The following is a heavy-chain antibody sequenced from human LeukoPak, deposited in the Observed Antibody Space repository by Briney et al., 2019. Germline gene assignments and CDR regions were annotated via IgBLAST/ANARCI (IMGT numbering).Heavy chain of an antibody. V-gene: IGHV3-7*01. Sequence: AGGSLRLSCAASGFTFSSYWMSWVRQAPGKGLEWVANIKQDGSEKYYVDSVKGRFTISRDNAKNSLYLQMNSLRAEDTAVYYCAREGRRDSRYYYYGMDVWGQGTTVTVSS. CDR3: AREGRRDSRYYYYGMDV. CDR1: GFTFSSYW. CDR2: IKQDGSEK. J-gene: IGHJ6*02.